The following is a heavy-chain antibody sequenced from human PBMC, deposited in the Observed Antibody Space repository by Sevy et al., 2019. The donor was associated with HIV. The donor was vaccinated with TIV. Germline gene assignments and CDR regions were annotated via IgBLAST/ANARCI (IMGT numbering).Heavy chain of an antibody. CDR3: ARALAYYDFWSGLRGRLDV. V-gene: IGHV1-18*01. Sequence: ASVKVSCKASGYTFTSYGISWVRQAPGQGLDGMGWISAYNGNTNYAQKLQGRVTMTTDTSTSTAYMELRSLRSDDTAVYYCARALAYYDFWSGLRGRLDVWGQGTTVTVSS. CDR1: GYTFTSYG. CDR2: ISAYNGNT. J-gene: IGHJ6*02. D-gene: IGHD3-3*01.